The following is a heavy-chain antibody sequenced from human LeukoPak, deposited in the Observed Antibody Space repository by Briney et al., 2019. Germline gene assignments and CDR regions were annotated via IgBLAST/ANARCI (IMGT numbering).Heavy chain of an antibody. Sequence: GGSLRLSCAASGVNVSSDYMSWVRQAPGKGLQWVSLIYSGGDTYYADSVKGRFTIYRHNSENTLFLQMNGLRTEDTAIYYCASRMTFGGPGTLVTVSS. D-gene: IGHD2/OR15-2a*01. CDR3: ASRMTF. J-gene: IGHJ4*02. CDR1: GVNVSSDY. V-gene: IGHV3-53*04. CDR2: IYSGGDT.